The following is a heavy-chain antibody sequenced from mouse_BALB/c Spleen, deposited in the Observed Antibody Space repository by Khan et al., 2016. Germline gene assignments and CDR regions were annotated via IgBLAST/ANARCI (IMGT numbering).Heavy chain of an antibody. J-gene: IGHJ2*01. CDR3: ARGNYVPGSLDY. CDR2: INPDAITI. CDR1: GFDFSRFW. D-gene: IGHD2-1*01. Sequence: EVKLLESGGGLVQPGGSLKLSCAASGFDFSRFWMSWVRQAPGKGLEWIGDINPDAITIDYTTSLKDRSIISRDNAKNTLYLQMSKVRSEDTALYDCARGNYVPGSLDYWGQGTTLTVSS. V-gene: IGHV4-1*02.